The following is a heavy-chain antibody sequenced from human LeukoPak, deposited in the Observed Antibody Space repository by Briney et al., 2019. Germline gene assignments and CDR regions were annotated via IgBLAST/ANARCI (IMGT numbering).Heavy chain of an antibody. CDR1: GGSISSSSYY. D-gene: IGHD4-23*01. CDR2: IYYSGST. V-gene: IGHV4-39*07. J-gene: IGHJ4*02. Sequence: SETLSLTCTVSGGSISSSSYYWGWIRQPPGKGLEWIGSIYYSGSTYYNPSLKSRVTISVDTSKNQFSLKLSSVTAADTAVYYCARGTATVVTPFDYWGQGTLVTVSS. CDR3: ARGTATVVTPFDY.